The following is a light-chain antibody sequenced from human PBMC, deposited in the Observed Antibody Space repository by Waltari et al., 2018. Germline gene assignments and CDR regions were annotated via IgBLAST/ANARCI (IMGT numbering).Light chain of an antibody. V-gene: IGKV3-11*01. CDR3: QQRVNWPPLT. J-gene: IGKJ4*01. CDR1: QSVYTF. Sequence: EVVLTQSPATLSLSPGETATLSCRASQSVYTFLAWYQQKPGQAPRLLIYHASKRATGTPARFSGSGSGTDFTLTISSLEPEDSAVYFCQQRVNWPPLTFGGGTKVEIK. CDR2: HAS.